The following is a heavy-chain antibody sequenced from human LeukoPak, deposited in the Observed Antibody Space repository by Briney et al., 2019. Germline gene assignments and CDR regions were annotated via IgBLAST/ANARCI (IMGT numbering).Heavy chain of an antibody. V-gene: IGHV3-23*01. CDR2: ISGSGGST. J-gene: IGHJ4*02. Sequence: GGSLRLSCAASGFTFSSYAMSWVRQAPGKGLEWVSAISGSGGSTYYADSVKGRFTISRDNSKNTLYLQMNSLRAEDTAVYDCAKDRKGYGSGSYQFDYWGQGTLVTVSS. CDR1: GFTFSSYA. D-gene: IGHD3-10*01. CDR3: AKDRKGYGSGSYQFDY.